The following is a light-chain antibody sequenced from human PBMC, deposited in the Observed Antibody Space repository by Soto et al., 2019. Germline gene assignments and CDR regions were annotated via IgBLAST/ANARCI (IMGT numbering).Light chain of an antibody. CDR3: QQRSNWPWT. J-gene: IGKJ1*01. Sequence: EIVLTQSPATLSLSPGERATLSCRASQSVGSYLAWYQQKPGQAPRLLIYDASNRATGIPARFSGSGSGTDFNLTISSLEPEDFAVYYCQQRSNWPWTFGQGTKVEIK. CDR1: QSVGSY. V-gene: IGKV3-11*01. CDR2: DAS.